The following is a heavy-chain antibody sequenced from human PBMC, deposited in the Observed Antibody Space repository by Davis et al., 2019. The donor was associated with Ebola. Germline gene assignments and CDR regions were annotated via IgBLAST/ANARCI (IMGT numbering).Heavy chain of an antibody. CDR2: VSVDEITT. CDR3: ARADGYNTPPDY. J-gene: IGHJ4*02. D-gene: IGHD3-10*01. Sequence: PGGSLRLSCAASGFTFSTYWMHWVRQVPGKGLVWVARVSVDEITTTYADSVKDRFIISRDNTKNTLYLQVNSLRVEDTALYYCARADGYNTPPDYWGQGTLVTVSS. CDR1: GFTFSTYW. V-gene: IGHV3-74*01.